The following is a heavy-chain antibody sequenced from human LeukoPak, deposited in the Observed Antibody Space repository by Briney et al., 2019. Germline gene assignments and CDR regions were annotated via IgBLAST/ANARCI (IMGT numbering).Heavy chain of an antibody. CDR1: GFTFSSFD. J-gene: IGHJ4*02. Sequence: PGGSLRLSCAASGFTFSSFDMSWVRQAPGKGLEWVSAISASGASIYYADSVKGRFTISRDNAKNSLYLQMNSLRVEDTAVYYCARTRATSRDYWGQGTLVTVSS. CDR2: ISASGASI. CDR3: ARTRATSRDY. D-gene: IGHD1-26*01. V-gene: IGHV3-23*01.